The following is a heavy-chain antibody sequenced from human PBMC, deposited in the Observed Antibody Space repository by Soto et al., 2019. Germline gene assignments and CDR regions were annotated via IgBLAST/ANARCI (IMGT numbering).Heavy chain of an antibody. J-gene: IGHJ5*02. CDR2: INHSGST. V-gene: IGHV4-34*01. CDR3: ARGLPRLGRVPAALRRPYNWFDP. Sequence: QVQLQQWGAGVLKPSETLSLTCAVYGGSFSGYYWSWIRQPPGKGLEWIGEINHSGSTNYNPSLKSRVTISVDTSKNHFSLKLSSVTAADTAVNYCARGLPRLGRVPAALRRPYNWFDPWGQGTLVTVSS. CDR1: GGSFSGYY. D-gene: IGHD2-2*01.